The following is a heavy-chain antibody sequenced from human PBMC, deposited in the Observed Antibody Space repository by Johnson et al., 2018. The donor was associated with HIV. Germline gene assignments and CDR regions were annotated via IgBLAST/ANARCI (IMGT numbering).Heavy chain of an antibody. Sequence: QVQLVESGGGVVQPGRSLRLSCAASGFTFSTYGMHWVRQAPDKGLEWVAVMWYDGSNKYYADSVKGRFTISRDNSKNPLYLQMNSLRAEDTAVYYCAKGQWGSSWTNGALDIWGQGTMVTMSS. CDR1: GFTFSTYG. J-gene: IGHJ3*02. CDR3: AKGQWGSSWTNGALDI. D-gene: IGHD6-13*01. CDR2: MWYDGSNK. V-gene: IGHV3-33*06.